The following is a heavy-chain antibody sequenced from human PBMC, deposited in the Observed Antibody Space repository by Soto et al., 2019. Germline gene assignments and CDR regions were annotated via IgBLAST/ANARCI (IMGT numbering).Heavy chain of an antibody. D-gene: IGHD1-26*01. J-gene: IGHJ4*02. Sequence: QVQLVESGGGVVQPGRSLRLSCAASGFTFSGLGMHWVRQAPGKGLEWVAVIRYDGSNIYYADAVKGRFTISRDNSKDTLDLQMNRLRADDTAVYYCERDGVGHTTFFGYFDYWGQGTLVPVSS. CDR1: GFTFSGLG. V-gene: IGHV3-33*01. CDR3: ERDGVGHTTFFGYFDY. CDR2: IRYDGSNI.